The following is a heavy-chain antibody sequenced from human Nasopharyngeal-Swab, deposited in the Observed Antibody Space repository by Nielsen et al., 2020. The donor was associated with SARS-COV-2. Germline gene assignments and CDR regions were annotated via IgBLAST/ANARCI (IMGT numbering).Heavy chain of an antibody. D-gene: IGHD3-3*01. Sequence: SETLSLTCTVSGGSISSYYWSWIRQPPGKGLEWIGYIYYNGSTNYNPSLKSRVTMSVDTSKNQFSLKLSSVTAADTAVYYCARDFPYDFWSGYPNWFDPWGQGTLVTVSS. CDR2: IYYNGST. J-gene: IGHJ5*02. CDR1: GGSISSYY. CDR3: ARDFPYDFWSGYPNWFDP. V-gene: IGHV4-59*12.